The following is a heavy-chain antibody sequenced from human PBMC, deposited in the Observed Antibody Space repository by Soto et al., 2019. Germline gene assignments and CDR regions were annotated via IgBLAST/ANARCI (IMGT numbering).Heavy chain of an antibody. V-gene: IGHV1-46*01. CDR1: GYTFTKFH. CDR3: ARDSRQLTQGWFDP. D-gene: IGHD6-13*01. J-gene: IGHJ5*02. CDR2: IDPSGGVT. Sequence: ASVKVSCKASGYTFTKFHIHWVRQAPGQGLEWMGMIDPSGGVTRDAQRFQGRITMTSDTSTSSVYMELRGLTSEDTAVYYCARDSRQLTQGWFDPWGQGTLVTVSS.